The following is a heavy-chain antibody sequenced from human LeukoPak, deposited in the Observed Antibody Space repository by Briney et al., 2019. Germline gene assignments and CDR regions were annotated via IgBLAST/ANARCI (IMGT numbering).Heavy chain of an antibody. V-gene: IGHV7-4-1*02. CDR1: GYTFSSNA. CDR3: ARGYDSSGYFSD. J-gene: IGHJ4*02. CDR2: IDTNTGNP. Sequence: ASVKVSCKASGYTFSSNAINWVRQAPGQGLEWMGWIDTNTGNPTYAQGFTGRFVFSLDTSVSTAYLQISSLKAEDTAEYFCARGYDSSGYFSDWGQGTLVTVSS. D-gene: IGHD3-22*01.